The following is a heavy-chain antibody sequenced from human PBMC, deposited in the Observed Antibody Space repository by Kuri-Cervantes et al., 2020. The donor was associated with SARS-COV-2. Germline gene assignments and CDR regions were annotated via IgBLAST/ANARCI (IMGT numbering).Heavy chain of an antibody. V-gene: IGHV3-7*01. CDR1: GFTFSSYW. J-gene: IGHJ6*03. Sequence: ETLSLTCAASGFTFSSYWMSWVRQAPGKGLEWVANIKQDGSEKYYVDSVKGRFTISRDNAKNSLYLQMNSLRAEDTAVYYCAREVGSYYDFWSGYYQYYYYYMDVWGKGTTVTVSS. CDR3: AREVGSYYDFWSGYYQYYYYYMDV. CDR2: IKQDGSEK. D-gene: IGHD3-3*01.